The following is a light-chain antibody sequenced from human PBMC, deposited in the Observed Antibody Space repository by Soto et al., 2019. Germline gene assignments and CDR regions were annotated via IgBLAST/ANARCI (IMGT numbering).Light chain of an antibody. CDR1: QGITNA. Sequence: DIQMTQSPSSLSASVGDRVTITCRASQGITNALAWYQQKPGKVPHLLIHSASTLHSGVPSRFSGSGSGTDFTLTISSLQPEDFATYYCQKYDSAPTFGQGTKVEIK. J-gene: IGKJ1*01. CDR3: QKYDSAPT. CDR2: SAS. V-gene: IGKV1-27*01.